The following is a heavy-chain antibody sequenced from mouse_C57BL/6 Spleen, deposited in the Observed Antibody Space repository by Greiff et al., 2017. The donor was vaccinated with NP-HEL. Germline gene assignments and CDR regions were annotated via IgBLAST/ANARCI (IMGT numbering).Heavy chain of an antibody. CDR2: ISSGGDYI. V-gene: IGHV5-9-1*02. Sequence: EVKVVESGEGLVKPGGSLKLSCAASGFTFSSYAMSWVRQTPEKRLEWVAYISSGGDYIYYADTVKGRFTISRDNARNTLYLQMSSLKSEDTAMYYCTRDGNYGSSPWGQGTLVTVSA. CDR1: GFTFSSYA. J-gene: IGHJ3*01. CDR3: TRDGNYGSSP. D-gene: IGHD1-1*01.